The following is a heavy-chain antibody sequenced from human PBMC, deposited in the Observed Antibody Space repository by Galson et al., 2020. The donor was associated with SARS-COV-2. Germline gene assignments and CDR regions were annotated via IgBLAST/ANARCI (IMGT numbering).Heavy chain of an antibody. Sequence: SVKVFCKASGGTFSTYAISWVRQAPGQGLEWMGGIILMFGTANYAQKFQGRVTITADASTSTVYMELSSLRSEDTAFYYCARRRWLQSGYYFDDWGQGTLVTVAS. CDR2: IILMFGTA. V-gene: IGHV1-69*13. J-gene: IGHJ4*02. CDR1: GGTFSTYA. CDR3: ARRRWLQSGYYFDD. D-gene: IGHD5-12*01.